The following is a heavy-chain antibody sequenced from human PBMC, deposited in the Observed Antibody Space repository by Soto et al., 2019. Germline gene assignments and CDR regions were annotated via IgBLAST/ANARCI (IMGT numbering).Heavy chain of an antibody. Sequence: GAALKISCKGSGYSFTSYWIGWVRQMTGKGLEWMGIIYPGDSDTRYSPSFQGQVTISADKSLRTAYLQWTSLKASDTALYYCARTRSFTLGFYYDGMDVWGQGTTVTVSS. CDR3: ARTRSFTLGFYYDGMDV. V-gene: IGHV5-51*01. CDR1: GYSFTSYW. J-gene: IGHJ6*02. D-gene: IGHD6-6*01. CDR2: IYPGDSDT.